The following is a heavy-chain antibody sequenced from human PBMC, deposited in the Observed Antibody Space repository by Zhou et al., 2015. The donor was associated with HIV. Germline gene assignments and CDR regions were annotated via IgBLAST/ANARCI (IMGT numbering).Heavy chain of an antibody. CDR3: ASPRDGYNSFPVD. CDR1: GGTFSSFG. J-gene: IGHJ4*02. CDR2: IIPIFGTA. Sequence: QMQLVQSGAEVKKPGSSVKVSCKASGGTFSSFGISWVRQAPGQGLQWMGGIIPIFGTATYAQKFQGRVSITADKSSSTAYMELSSLRSEDTAVYYCASPRDGYNSFPVDWGQGTLVTVSS. D-gene: IGHD5-24*01. V-gene: IGHV1-69*06.